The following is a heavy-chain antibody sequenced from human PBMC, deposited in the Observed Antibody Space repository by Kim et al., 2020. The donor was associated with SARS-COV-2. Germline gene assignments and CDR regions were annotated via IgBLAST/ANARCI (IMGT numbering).Heavy chain of an antibody. V-gene: IGHV1-8*01. CDR3: ARVSLLHIGLMVRPLGYYMDV. Sequence: ASVKVSCKASGYTFTSYDINWVRQATGQGLEWMGWMNLNSGNTGYAQKFQGRVTMTRNTSISTDYMELSSLRSEDTAVYYCARVSLLHIGLMVRPLGYYMDVWGKGTTVTVSS. J-gene: IGHJ6*03. CDR2: MNLNSGNT. CDR1: GYTFTSYD. D-gene: IGHD2-8*01.